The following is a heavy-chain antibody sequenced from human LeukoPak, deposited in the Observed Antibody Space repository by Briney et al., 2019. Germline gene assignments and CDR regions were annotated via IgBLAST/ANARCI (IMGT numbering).Heavy chain of an antibody. D-gene: IGHD3-3*01. V-gene: IGHV1-2*06. CDR3: ASADTIFGVVIGSGAFDI. CDR1: GYTFTGYC. J-gene: IGHJ3*02. CDR2: INPNSGGT. Sequence: ASVKVSCKASGYTFTGYCMHWVRQAPGQGLEWMGRINPNSGGTNYAQKFQGRVTMTRDTSISTAYMELSRLRSDDTAVYYCASADTIFGVVIGSGAFDIWGQGTMVTVSS.